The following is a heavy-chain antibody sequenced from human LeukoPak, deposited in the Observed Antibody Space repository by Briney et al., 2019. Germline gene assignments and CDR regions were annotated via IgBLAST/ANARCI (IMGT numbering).Heavy chain of an antibody. J-gene: IGHJ3*02. D-gene: IGHD5-18*01. CDR2: IYYSGST. CDR1: GGSISSGDYY. CDR3: ARSRSGYSYDHAAFEI. Sequence: SETLSLTCTVSGGSISSGDYYWSWIRQPPGKGLEWIGYIYYSGSTYYNPSLKSRVTISVDTSRNQFSLKLSSVTAADTAVYYCARSRSGYSYDHAAFEIWGQGTMVTVSS. V-gene: IGHV4-30-4*02.